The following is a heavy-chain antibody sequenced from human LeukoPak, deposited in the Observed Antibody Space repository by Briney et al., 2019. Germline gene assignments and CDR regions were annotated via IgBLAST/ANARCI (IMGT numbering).Heavy chain of an antibody. CDR2: IKEDGSEK. V-gene: IGHV3-7*01. CDR3: ARDLTRGDYYFDY. J-gene: IGHJ4*02. D-gene: IGHD3-16*01. CDR1: GFTFSIYW. Sequence: GGSLRLSCAASGFTFSIYWMSWVRQAPGKGLEWVANIKEDGSEKYYVDSVKGRFTISRDNAKNSLYLQMNSLRAEDTAVYYCARDLTRGDYYFDYWVQATLVTVSS.